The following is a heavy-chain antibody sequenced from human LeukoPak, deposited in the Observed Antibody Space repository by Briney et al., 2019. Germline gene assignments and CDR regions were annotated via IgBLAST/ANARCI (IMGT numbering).Heavy chain of an antibody. V-gene: IGHV1-2*02. CDR1: GYTFTGYY. D-gene: IGHD2-2*02. CDR3: ARDVGEYCSSTSCYIGWFDP. CDR2: INPGSGAT. J-gene: IGHJ5*02. Sequence: ASVKVSCKASGYTFTGYYMHWVRQAPGQGLEWMGWINPGSGATNCAQRFHGRVTMTRDTSISTVYMELSRLRSDDTAVYYCARDVGEYCSSTSCYIGWFDPWGQGTLVTVSS.